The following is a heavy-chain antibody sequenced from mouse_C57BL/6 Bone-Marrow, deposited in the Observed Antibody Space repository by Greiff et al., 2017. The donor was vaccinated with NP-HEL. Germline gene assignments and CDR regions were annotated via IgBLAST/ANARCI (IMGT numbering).Heavy chain of an antibody. V-gene: IGHV1-55*01. CDR2: IYPGSGST. J-gene: IGHJ1*03. CDR3: ARHYGSRRGNFDV. CDR1: GYTFTSYW. D-gene: IGHD1-1*01. Sequence: VQLQQPGAELVKPGASVKMSCKASGYTFTSYWITWVKQRPGQGLEWIGDIYPGSGSTNYNEKFKSKATLTVDTSSSTAYMQSSSLTSEDSAVYYCARHYGSRRGNFDVWGTGTTVTVSS.